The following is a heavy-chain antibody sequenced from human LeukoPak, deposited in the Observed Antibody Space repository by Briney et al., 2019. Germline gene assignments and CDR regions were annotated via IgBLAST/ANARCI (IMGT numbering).Heavy chain of an antibody. CDR1: GFSFRSYA. J-gene: IGHJ4*02. Sequence: PGGSLRLSCAASGFSFRSYAIHWVRQAPGKGLEWVAVMSSDGSYENYADSVKGRFTISRDNSKNTLYLQVNSLRAEDTAVYFCASQISTGYWGQGTPVTVSS. V-gene: IGHV3-30-3*01. D-gene: IGHD2/OR15-2a*01. CDR3: ASQISTGY. CDR2: MSSDGSYE.